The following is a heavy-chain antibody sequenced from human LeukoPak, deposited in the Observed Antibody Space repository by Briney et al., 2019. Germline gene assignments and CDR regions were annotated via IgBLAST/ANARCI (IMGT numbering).Heavy chain of an antibody. J-gene: IGHJ4*02. Sequence: PGGSLRLSCVASGFSFSRYAMTWVRQAPREGLEWISAIFGSGAYTYYADSVKARFTISRDNSKNTVYLQMNSLRVEDTAVYYCAKDLGEMATHPGDYWGQGTLVTVSS. CDR3: AKDLGEMATHPGDY. CDR2: IFGSGAYT. V-gene: IGHV3-23*01. CDR1: GFSFSRYA. D-gene: IGHD5-24*01.